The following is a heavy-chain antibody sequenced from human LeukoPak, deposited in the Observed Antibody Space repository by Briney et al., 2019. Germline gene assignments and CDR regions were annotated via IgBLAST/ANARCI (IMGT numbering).Heavy chain of an antibody. Sequence: GESLKISCKTSGYIFTNYWIGWVRHMRGKGLNWMGIVFPRDSDTEYSPSSQGQATISADTSINTAYLQWTSLRASDTGIYYCARLRMEHTGDSLSVFFDWWGQGTLVTVSS. CDR1: GYIFTNYW. J-gene: IGHJ4*02. D-gene: IGHD7-27*01. V-gene: IGHV5-51*01. CDR2: VFPRDSDT. CDR3: ARLRMEHTGDSLSVFFDW.